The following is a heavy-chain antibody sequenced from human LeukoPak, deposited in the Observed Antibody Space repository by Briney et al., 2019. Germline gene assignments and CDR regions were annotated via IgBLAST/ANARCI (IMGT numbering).Heavy chain of an antibody. V-gene: IGHV3-11*01. CDR1: GFTFSDYY. CDR2: ISNSGSPI. D-gene: IGHD3/OR15-3a*01. Sequence: GGSLRLSCAASGFTFSDYYTSWIRQAPGKGLEWVSYISNSGSPIYDADSVKGRFIISRDNAKDSLYLQMNSLRVDDTAVYYCARVGTYGFYWGQGTLVTVSS. CDR3: ARVGTYGFY. J-gene: IGHJ4*02.